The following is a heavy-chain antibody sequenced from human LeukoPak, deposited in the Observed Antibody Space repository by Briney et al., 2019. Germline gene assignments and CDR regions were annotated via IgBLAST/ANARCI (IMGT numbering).Heavy chain of an antibody. CDR1: GGSFSGYY. Sequence: SETLSLTCAVYGGSFSGYYWTLIRQTPGMGLEWIGEISHTGLTGSNPSLKSRVTIFVDSSKKQFSLRMTSVTAADTGVYYCARVPDITARPCDTWGPGTLVTVSS. CDR2: ISHTGLT. CDR3: ARVPDITARPCDT. D-gene: IGHD1-1*01. J-gene: IGHJ5*02. V-gene: IGHV4-34*01.